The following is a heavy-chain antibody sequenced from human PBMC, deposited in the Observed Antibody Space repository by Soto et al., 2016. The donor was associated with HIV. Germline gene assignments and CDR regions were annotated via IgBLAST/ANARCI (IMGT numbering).Heavy chain of an antibody. J-gene: IGHJ4*02. V-gene: IGHV1-18*01. D-gene: IGHD3-10*01. CDR2: ISTYNGNT. CDR3: ARDYYASGSLDY. Sequence: QVQLVQSGAEVKKPGASVKVSCKASGYTFNTFGITWVRQAPGQGLEWMGWISTYNGNTNYAQKFQARVTMTTDTSTSTVYMQLRSLRSDDTAVYYCARDYYASGSLDYWGQGNAGHRLL. CDR1: GYTFNTFG.